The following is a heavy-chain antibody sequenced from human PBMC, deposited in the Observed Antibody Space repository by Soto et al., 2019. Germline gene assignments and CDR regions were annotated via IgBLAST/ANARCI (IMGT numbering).Heavy chain of an antibody. CDR1: GGSITSSGYY. CDR2: TSNSGST. V-gene: IGHV4-31*03. Sequence: QVQLQESGPGLVKPSQTLSLTCTVSGGSITSSGYYWSWIRQHPGEGLEWIGFTSNSGSTSYNPLLQGRVTISVDTSSNQFSLNLKSVTAAATAVYYCARGGGSTKVDYWGQGTLVTVSP. D-gene: IGHD2-2*01. CDR3: ARGGGSTKVDY. J-gene: IGHJ4*02.